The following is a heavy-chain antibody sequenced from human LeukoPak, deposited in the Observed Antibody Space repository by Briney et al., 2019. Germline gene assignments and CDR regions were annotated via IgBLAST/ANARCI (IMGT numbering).Heavy chain of an antibody. V-gene: IGHV3-30*02. D-gene: IGHD2-2*01. J-gene: IGHJ6*03. CDR2: IRYDGSNR. CDR1: GFTFSSYG. CDR3: ARVGGDIVVVPAAWGNYYYYMDV. Sequence: GGSLRLSCAASGFTFSSYGMHWVRQAPGKGLEWVTFIRYDGSNRYYADSVKGRFTISRDNAKNSLYLQMNSLRAEDTAVYYCARVGGDIVVVPAAWGNYYYYMDVWGKGTTVTISS.